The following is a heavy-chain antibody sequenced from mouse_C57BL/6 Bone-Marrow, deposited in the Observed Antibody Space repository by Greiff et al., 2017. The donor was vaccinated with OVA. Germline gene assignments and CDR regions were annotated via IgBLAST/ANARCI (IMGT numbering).Heavy chain of an antibody. CDR3: TGPFAY. V-gene: IGHV6-3*01. J-gene: IGHJ3*01. Sequence: EVMLVESGGGLVQPGGSMKLSCVASGFTFSNYWMNWVRQSPEKGLEWVAQIRLKSDNYASHYAVSVKGRFTISRDDSKSSVYLKMNNLGAEDTGIYYCTGPFAYWGQGTLVTVSA. CDR1: GFTFSNYW. CDR2: IRLKSDNYAS.